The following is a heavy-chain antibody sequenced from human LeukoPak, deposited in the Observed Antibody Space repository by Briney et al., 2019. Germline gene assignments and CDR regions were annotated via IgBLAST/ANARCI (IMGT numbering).Heavy chain of an antibody. CDR2: IKQDGSEK. V-gene: IGHV3-7*01. D-gene: IGHD3-16*01. J-gene: IGHJ4*02. Sequence: GGSLRLSCTAPGFQFGTYWMSWVRQAPGKGLEWVANIKQDGSEKYYVDSVKGRFTISRDNAKNSLYLQMNSLRAEDTAVYYCTRSPGGEWLDYWGQGTLVTVSS. CDR3: TRSPGGEWLDY. CDR1: GFQFGTYW.